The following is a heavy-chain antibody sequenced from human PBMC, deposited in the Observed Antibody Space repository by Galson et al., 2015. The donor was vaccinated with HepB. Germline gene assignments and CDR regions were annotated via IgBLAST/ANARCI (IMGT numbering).Heavy chain of an antibody. J-gene: IGHJ3*02. CDR1: GFTFSDYY. Sequence: SLRLSCAASGFTFSDYYMSWIRQAPGKGLEWVSYISSSSSYTNYADSVKGRFTISRDNAKNSLYLRMNSLRAEDTAVYYCARQLRLGELSLYRNAFDIWGQGTMVTVSS. CDR3: ARQLRLGELSLYRNAFDI. CDR2: ISSSSSYT. D-gene: IGHD3-16*02. V-gene: IGHV3-11*06.